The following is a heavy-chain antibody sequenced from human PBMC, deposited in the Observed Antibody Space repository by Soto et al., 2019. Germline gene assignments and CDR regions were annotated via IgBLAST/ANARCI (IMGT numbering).Heavy chain of an antibody. Sequence: PGGSLRLSCAASGFTFSNYGMHWVRQAPGKGLEWVAFISDDGSNKYYADSMKGRFTMSRDNSKSTLYLQMSSLRVEDTAVYYCTKWRNVLRFLEWSSGMEFWGQGTTVPVS. J-gene: IGHJ6*02. CDR3: TKWRNVLRFLEWSSGMEF. V-gene: IGHV3-30*18. D-gene: IGHD3-3*01. CDR1: GFTFSNYG. CDR2: ISDDGSNK.